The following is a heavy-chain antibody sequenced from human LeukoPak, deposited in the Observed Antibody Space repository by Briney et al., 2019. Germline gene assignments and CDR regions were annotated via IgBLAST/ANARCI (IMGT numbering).Heavy chain of an antibody. CDR1: GGSISSYY. CDR2: IYYSGST. J-gene: IGHJ4*02. CDR3: AKGDSSGWLFDY. D-gene: IGHD6-19*01. Sequence: SETLSLTCTVSGGSISSYYWSWIRQPPGKGLEWIGYIYYSGSTNYNPSLKSRVTISVDASKNQFSLKLSSVTAADTAVYYCAKGDSSGWLFDYWGQGTLVTVS. V-gene: IGHV4-59*01.